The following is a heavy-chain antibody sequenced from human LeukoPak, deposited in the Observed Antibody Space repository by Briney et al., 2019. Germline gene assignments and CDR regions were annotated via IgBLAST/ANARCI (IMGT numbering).Heavy chain of an antibody. D-gene: IGHD4-17*01. V-gene: IGHV3-30*03. J-gene: IGHJ4*02. CDR2: ISYDGSNK. Sequence: SGGSLRLSCAASGFTFSNYGMHWVRQAPGRGPEWVALISYDGSNKYYADSVKGRFTISRDNSKNTLDLQMNSLRPEDTAVYYCARGSGGDYGGGFDYWGQGTLVTVSS. CDR3: ARGSGGDYGGGFDY. CDR1: GFTFSNYG.